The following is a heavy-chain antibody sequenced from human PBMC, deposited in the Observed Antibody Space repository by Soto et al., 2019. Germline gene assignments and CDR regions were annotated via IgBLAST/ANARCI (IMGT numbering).Heavy chain of an antibody. J-gene: IGHJ6*03. CDR1: GFTFSSYD. V-gene: IGHV3-13*01. D-gene: IGHD5-18*01. CDR3: ARARYNYYYYYMDV. Sequence: PGGSLRLSCAASGFTFSSYDMHWVRQATGKGLEWVSAIGTAGDTYYPGSVKGRFTISRENAKNSLYLQMNSLRAGDTAVYYCARARYNYYYYYMDVWGKGTTVTVSS. CDR2: IGTAGDT.